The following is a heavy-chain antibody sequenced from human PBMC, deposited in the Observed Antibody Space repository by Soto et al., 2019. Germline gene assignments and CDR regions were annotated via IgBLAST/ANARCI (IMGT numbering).Heavy chain of an antibody. Sequence: HPGGSLRLSCAASGFICSNYDMIWVRQAPGKGLEWVSTILVGGSTHYEDSVKGRFTISRDRSKNTVYLQMNSLTVGDTAVYYCAKATATGGGAFDICGQGAMVTVSS. J-gene: IGHJ3*02. D-gene: IGHD2-8*02. V-gene: IGHV3-23*01. CDR2: ILVGGST. CDR3: AKATATGGGAFDI. CDR1: GFICSNYD.